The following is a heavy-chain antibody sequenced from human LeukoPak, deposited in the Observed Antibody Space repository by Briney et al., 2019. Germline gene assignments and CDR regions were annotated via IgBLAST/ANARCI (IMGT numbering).Heavy chain of an antibody. Sequence: GASVKVSCKASGYTFTSYDINWVRQAPGQGLEWLGWIYTNTGNPTYAQGFTGRFVFSLDTSVSTAYLQISSLKAEDTAVYYCARLWFGELFTIDYWGQGTLVTVSS. J-gene: IGHJ4*02. CDR3: ARLWFGELFTIDY. D-gene: IGHD3-10*01. CDR2: IYTNTGNP. CDR1: GYTFTSYD. V-gene: IGHV7-4-1*02.